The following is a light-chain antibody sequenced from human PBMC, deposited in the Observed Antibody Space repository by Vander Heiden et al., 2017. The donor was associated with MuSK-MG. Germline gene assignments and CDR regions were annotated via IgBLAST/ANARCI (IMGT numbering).Light chain of an antibody. CDR1: SSDVGCYNS. J-gene: IGLJ2*01. Sequence: QSALTQPPSASGSPGQSVTISCTGTSSDVGCYNSVSCYQQHPGKAPKLMMDDVIKRHSGVPERVSGSKSGNTASLTVAGLQAEDEADYYCSSYAGSNTFVIFGGGTKLTVL. CDR2: DVI. CDR3: SSYAGSNTFVI. V-gene: IGLV2-8*01.